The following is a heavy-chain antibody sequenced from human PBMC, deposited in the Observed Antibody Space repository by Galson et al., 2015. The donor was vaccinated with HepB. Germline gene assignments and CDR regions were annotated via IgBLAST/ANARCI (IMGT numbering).Heavy chain of an antibody. D-gene: IGHD3-10*01. CDR3: AKSPEAPRGRYYYYGMDV. V-gene: IGHV3-33*03. J-gene: IGHJ6*02. CDR1: GFTFSSYG. CDR2: IWYDGSNK. Sequence: SLRLSCAASGFTFSSYGMHWVRQAPGKGLEWVAVIWYDGSNKYYADSVKGRFTISRDNSKNTLYLQMNSLRAEDTAVYYCAKSPEAPRGRYYYYGMDVWGQGTTVTVSS.